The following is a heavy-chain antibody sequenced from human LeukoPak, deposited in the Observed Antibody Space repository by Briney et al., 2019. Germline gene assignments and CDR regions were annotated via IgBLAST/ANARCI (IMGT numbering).Heavy chain of an antibody. CDR1: GGSISGYY. Sequence: SETLSLTCTVSGGSISGYYWTWIRQPPGKGLEWIGYIYYSGSTNYNPSLKSRVTISIDTSKNQFSLKLSSVTAADTAVYYCAREFGYWGQGTLVTVSS. CDR2: IYYSGST. V-gene: IGHV4-59*01. J-gene: IGHJ4*02. CDR3: AREFGY.